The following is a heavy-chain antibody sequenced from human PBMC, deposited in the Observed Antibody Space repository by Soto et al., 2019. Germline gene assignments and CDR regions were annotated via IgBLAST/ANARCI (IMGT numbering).Heavy chain of an antibody. Sequence: ASVKVSCKASGGTFSSYAISWVREAPGQGLELMGGIIPTFGTANYAQKFQGRVTITADESTSTAYMELSSLRSEDTAVYYWSRQNYYYYYGMDVWGQGTTVTVYS. CDR3: SRQNYYYYYGMDV. CDR2: IIPTFGTA. V-gene: IGHV1-69*13. CDR1: GGTFSSYA. J-gene: IGHJ6*02.